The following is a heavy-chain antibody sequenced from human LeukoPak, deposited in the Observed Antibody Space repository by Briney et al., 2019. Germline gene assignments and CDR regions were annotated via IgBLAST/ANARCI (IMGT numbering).Heavy chain of an antibody. CDR3: ARDAQRGFDYSNSLRY. Sequence: GGSLTLSCVASQFTFSHYGMHWVRQAPGRGLEWVAVIWSDGTNQYYADSVKGRFTISRDDSRKTVYLQMNGLRVEDTAVYFCARDAQRGFDYSNSLRYWGQGTLVTASS. V-gene: IGHV3-33*08. CDR1: QFTFSHYG. CDR2: IWSDGTNQ. J-gene: IGHJ4*02. D-gene: IGHD4-11*01.